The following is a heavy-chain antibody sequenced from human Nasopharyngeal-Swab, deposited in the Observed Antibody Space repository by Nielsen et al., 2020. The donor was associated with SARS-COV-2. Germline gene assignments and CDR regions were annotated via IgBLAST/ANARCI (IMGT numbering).Heavy chain of an antibody. Sequence: GESLKISCAASGFTFRSYAISWVRQAPGKGLEWVSVISGSDHTTYYADSVKGRFTISRDNSKNTVNQQMNSLRVEDTAIYYCAKDRDSGDDSDDYYHYYGMDVWGQGTTVTVFS. CDR2: ISGSDHTT. V-gene: IGHV3-23*01. CDR3: AKDRDSGDDSDDYYHYYGMDV. D-gene: IGHD5-12*01. CDR1: GFTFRSYA. J-gene: IGHJ6*02.